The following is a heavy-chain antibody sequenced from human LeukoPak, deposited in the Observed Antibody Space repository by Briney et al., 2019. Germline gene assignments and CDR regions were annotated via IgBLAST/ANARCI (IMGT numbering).Heavy chain of an antibody. V-gene: IGHV3-7*05. CDR1: GFTFRSYG. Sequence: GGSLRLFCAASGFTFRSYGMSWVRRAPGKGPEWVANIKQDGSEKYDVDSVKGRFTISRDNARNSLFLQMNSLRAEDTALYYCAAVVEYSSSSIFYYGMDVWGQGTPVTVSS. CDR3: AAVVEYSSSSIFYYGMDV. J-gene: IGHJ6*02. D-gene: IGHD6-6*01. CDR2: IKQDGSEK.